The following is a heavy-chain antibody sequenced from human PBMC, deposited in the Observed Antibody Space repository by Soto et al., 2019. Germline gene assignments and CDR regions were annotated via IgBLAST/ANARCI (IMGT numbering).Heavy chain of an antibody. CDR1: GYSFTRYW. D-gene: IGHD2-21*01. CDR2: IDPSDSYT. Sequence: GESLKISCKGSGYSFTRYWISWVRQMPGKGLEWMGRIDPSDSYTNYSPSFQGHVTVSADKSISTAYLQWSSLKASDTAMYYCAVVRHIVVVPYAFDIWGQGTMVTVSS. V-gene: IGHV5-10-1*01. CDR3: AVVRHIVVVPYAFDI. J-gene: IGHJ3*02.